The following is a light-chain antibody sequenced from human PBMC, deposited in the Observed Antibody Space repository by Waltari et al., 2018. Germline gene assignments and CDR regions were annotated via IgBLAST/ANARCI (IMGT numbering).Light chain of an antibody. CDR2: GAS. V-gene: IGKV3-15*01. CDR3: QQYDNSPPWT. J-gene: IGKJ1*01. CDR1: PGVSSK. Sequence: EIVMTQSPATLSVSPGERATLSCRASPGVSSKLAWYQQKAGQAPRLLIYGASNRATGIPARFSGSGSGTVFTLTISSLQPEDSAVYYCQQYDNSPPWTFGQGTKVEIK.